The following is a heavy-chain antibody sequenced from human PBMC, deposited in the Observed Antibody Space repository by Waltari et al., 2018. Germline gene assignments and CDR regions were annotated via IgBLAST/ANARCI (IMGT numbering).Heavy chain of an antibody. D-gene: IGHD6-13*01. J-gene: IGHJ4*02. Sequence: QLQLQESGPGLVKPSETLSLTCTVSGGSISSSSYYWGWIRQPPGKGLEWIGSIYYSGSTYYNPSLKSRVTISVDTSKNQFSLKLSSVTAADTAVYYCARDIAAVGKSFDYWGQGTLVIVSS. CDR2: IYYSGST. CDR3: ARDIAAVGKSFDY. V-gene: IGHV4-39*07. CDR1: GGSISSSSYY.